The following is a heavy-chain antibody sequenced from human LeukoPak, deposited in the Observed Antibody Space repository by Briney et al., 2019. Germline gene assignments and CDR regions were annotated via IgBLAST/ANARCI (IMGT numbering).Heavy chain of an antibody. V-gene: IGHV4-59*08. CDR3: ARQHCSSTSCYDAFDI. D-gene: IGHD2-2*01. J-gene: IGHJ3*02. Sequence: SETLSLNCTVSGGSISSYYWSWIRQPPGKGLEWIGYIYYSGSTNYNPSLKSRVTISVDTSKNQFSLKLSSVTAADTAVYYCARQHCSSTSCYDAFDIWGQGTMVTVSS. CDR2: IYYSGST. CDR1: GGSISSYY.